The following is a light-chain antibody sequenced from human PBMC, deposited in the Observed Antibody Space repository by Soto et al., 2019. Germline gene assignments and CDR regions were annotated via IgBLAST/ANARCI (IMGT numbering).Light chain of an antibody. V-gene: IGLV4-69*01. Sequence: QPVLTQSPSASASLGASVKLTCTLSSGHSDYAIAWHQQQPAKGPRYLMKLNSDGSHSKGDGIPDRFSGSSSGAERYLAISSLQSEDEADYHCQTWGAGMVFGGGTKLTVL. CDR3: QTWGAGMV. CDR1: SGHSDYA. CDR2: LNSDGSH. J-gene: IGLJ3*02.